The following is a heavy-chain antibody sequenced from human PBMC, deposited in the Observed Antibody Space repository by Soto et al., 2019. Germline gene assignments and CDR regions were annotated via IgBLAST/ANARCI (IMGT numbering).Heavy chain of an antibody. V-gene: IGHV2-5*01. Sequence: PRPTLTQSCKFSVVSLSTSGVGVGWIRQPPGKALEWLALIYWNDDKRYSPSLKSRLTITKDTSKNQVVLTMTNMDPVDTATYYCARQIRGYSYGFFDYWGQGTLVIVSS. D-gene: IGHD5-18*01. CDR3: ARQIRGYSYGFFDY. J-gene: IGHJ4*02. CDR2: IYWNDDK. CDR1: VVSLSTSGVG.